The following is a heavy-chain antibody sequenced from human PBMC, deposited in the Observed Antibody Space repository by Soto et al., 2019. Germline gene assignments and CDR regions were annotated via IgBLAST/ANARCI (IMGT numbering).Heavy chain of an antibody. Sequence: ESPNISCEGSGYSFTTCWIGWIRQMAGKGLEWMGIIYPGDSDTRYSPSFQGQVTISADKSISTAYLQWSSLKASDTAMYYCARQLDYGDYPADQAYFDYWGQGTLVSVSS. CDR2: IYPGDSDT. CDR1: GYSFTTCW. CDR3: ARQLDYGDYPADQAYFDY. D-gene: IGHD4-17*01. J-gene: IGHJ4*02. V-gene: IGHV5-51*01.